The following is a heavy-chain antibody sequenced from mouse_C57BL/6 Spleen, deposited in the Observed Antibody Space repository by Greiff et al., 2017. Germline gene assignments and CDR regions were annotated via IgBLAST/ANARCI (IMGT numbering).Heavy chain of an antibody. CDR2: IFPGSGST. Sequence: QVQLQQSGAELMKPGASVKLSCKATGYTFTGYWIEWVKQRPGHGLEWIGGIFPGSGSTNYNEKFKGKATFTADTSSNTAYMQLSSLTPEDSAIYYCARCTMVTTYCFDYWGQGTTLTVSS. V-gene: IGHV1-9*01. CDR1: GYTFTGYW. CDR3: ARCTMVTTYCFDY. J-gene: IGHJ2*01. D-gene: IGHD2-2*01.